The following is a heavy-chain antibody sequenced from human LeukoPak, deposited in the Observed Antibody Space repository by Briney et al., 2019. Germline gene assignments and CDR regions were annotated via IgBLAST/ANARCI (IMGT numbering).Heavy chain of an antibody. CDR3: AKKVVVGATSPYSDFQD. D-gene: IGHD1-26*01. V-gene: IGHV3-23*01. Sequence: GGSLRLSCAASGFTFSSYGMHWVRQAPGKGLEWVSAISGSGVTTHYAGSVKGRFSISRDNSKNTLYLQMNSLRAEDTALYYCAKKVVVGATSPYSDFQDWGQGTLVTVSS. CDR1: GFTFSSYG. J-gene: IGHJ1*01. CDR2: ISGSGVTT.